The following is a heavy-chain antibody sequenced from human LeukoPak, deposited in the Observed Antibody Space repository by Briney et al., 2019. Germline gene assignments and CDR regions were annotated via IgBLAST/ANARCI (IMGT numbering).Heavy chain of an antibody. V-gene: IGHV1-2*02. D-gene: IGHD3-10*01. CDR2: INPNSGGT. CDR1: GYTFTSYD. J-gene: IGHJ4*02. Sequence: ASVKVSCKASGYTFTSYDIHWVRQAPGQGLEWMGWINPNSGGTNYAQKFQGRVTMTRDTSISTAYMELSRLRSDDTAVYYCARGAGELPHDYWGQGTLVTVSS. CDR3: ARGAGELPHDY.